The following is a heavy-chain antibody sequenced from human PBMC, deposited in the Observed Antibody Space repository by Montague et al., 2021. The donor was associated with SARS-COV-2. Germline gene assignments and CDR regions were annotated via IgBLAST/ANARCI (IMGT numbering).Heavy chain of an antibody. CDR2: VDYSGLT. V-gene: IGHV4-39*07. Sequence: SETLSLTCTVSRDSISSHNYFWAWIRQPPGKGLEWIGSVDYSGLTFYNPSLESRVTISVDTSKKQFSLKVNSVTAADTAVYYCARGMYGLTETTDAFDIWGQGTMVSVSS. D-gene: IGHD1-14*01. J-gene: IGHJ3*02. CDR3: ARGMYGLTETTDAFDI. CDR1: RDSISSHNYF.